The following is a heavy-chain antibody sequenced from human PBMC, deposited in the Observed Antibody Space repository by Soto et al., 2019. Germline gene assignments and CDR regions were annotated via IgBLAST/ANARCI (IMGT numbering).Heavy chain of an antibody. CDR3: ARLAQWLVQAADY. CDR2: ISYDGSNK. Sequence: QVQLVESGGGMVQPGRSLRLSCAASGFTFSSYAMHWVRQAPGKGLEWVAVISYDGSNKYYADSVKGRFTISRDNSKNTLYLQMNSLRAEDTAVYYCARLAQWLVQAADYWGQGTLVTVSS. V-gene: IGHV3-30-3*01. CDR1: GFTFSSYA. D-gene: IGHD6-19*01. J-gene: IGHJ4*02.